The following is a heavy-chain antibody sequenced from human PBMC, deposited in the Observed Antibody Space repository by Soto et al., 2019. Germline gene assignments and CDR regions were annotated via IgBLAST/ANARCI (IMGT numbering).Heavy chain of an antibody. CDR1: GYTFTGYY. J-gene: IGHJ5*02. D-gene: IGHD2-21*02. CDR2: INPNSGGT. V-gene: IGHV1-2*02. CDR3: AREIAVVVTATKYDWFDP. Sequence: ASVKVSCKASGYTFTGYYMHWVRQAPGQGLEWMGWINPNSGGTNYAQKFQGRVTMTRDTSISTAYMELSRLRSDDTAVYYCAREIAVVVTATKYDWFDPWGQGTLVTVSS.